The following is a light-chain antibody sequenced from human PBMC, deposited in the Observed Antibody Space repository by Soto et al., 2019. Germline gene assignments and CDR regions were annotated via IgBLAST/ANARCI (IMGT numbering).Light chain of an antibody. CDR2: DAS. CDR1: QTITSAY. V-gene: IGKV3D-20*01. CDR3: QQYDTSPLT. Sequence: EIVLTQSPATLSLSPGERATLSCGASQTITSAYLAWYQLKPGLTPRLLFYDASNRATGVPDRFSGSGSGTDFTLTISRLEPEDFAVYYCQQYDTSPLTFGGGTKVEIK. J-gene: IGKJ4*01.